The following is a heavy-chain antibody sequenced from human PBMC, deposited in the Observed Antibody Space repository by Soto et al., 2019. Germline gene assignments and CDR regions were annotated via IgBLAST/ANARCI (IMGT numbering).Heavy chain of an antibody. V-gene: IGHV1-46*01. J-gene: IGHJ5*02. CDR2: INPSGDSP. CDR3: AKSSRQYASAIQAFFDP. D-gene: IGHD2-2*01. CDR1: GYTLTSYY. Sequence: ASVKVSCKASGYTLTSYYMHWVRQAPGQGLEWMGIINPSGDSPIYAQKFQGRFTMIRDTSTSTVYMELNNLRADDTAVYYCAKSSRQYASAIQAFFDPWGLGTLVTVSS.